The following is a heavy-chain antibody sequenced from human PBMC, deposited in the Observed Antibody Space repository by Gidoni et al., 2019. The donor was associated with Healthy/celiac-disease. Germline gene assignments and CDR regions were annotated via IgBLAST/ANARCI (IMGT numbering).Heavy chain of an antibody. D-gene: IGHD3-10*01. V-gene: IGHV1-2*02. CDR3: ARFGAPDSYYYGIDV. CDR2: INPNSGGT. J-gene: IGHJ6*02. CDR1: GYTFTGYY. Sequence: QVQLVPSGAEVQKPGASVKVSCKASGYTFTGYYMHWVRQAPGQGLEWMGWINPNSGGTNYAQKFQGRVTMTRDTAISTAYMELGRLRSDDTAVYYCARFGAPDSYYYGIDVWGQGTTVTVSS.